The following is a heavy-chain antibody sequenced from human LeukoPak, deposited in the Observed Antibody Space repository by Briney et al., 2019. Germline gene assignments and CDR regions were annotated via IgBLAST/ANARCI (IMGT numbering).Heavy chain of an antibody. CDR1: GGSFSGYY. J-gene: IGHJ4*02. Sequence: SETLSLTCAVYGGSFSGYYWSWIRQPPGKGLEWIGEINHSGSTNYNPSLKSRVTLSVDTSKNQFSLKLSSVTAADTAVYYCARGGYSYGYGSDYWGQGTLVTVSS. D-gene: IGHD5-18*01. CDR3: ARGGYSYGYGSDY. V-gene: IGHV4-34*01. CDR2: INHSGST.